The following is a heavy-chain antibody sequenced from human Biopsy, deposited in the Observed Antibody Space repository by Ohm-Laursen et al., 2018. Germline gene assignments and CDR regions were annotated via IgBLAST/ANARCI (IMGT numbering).Heavy chain of an antibody. J-gene: IGHJ4*02. D-gene: IGHD2-15*01. V-gene: IGHV1-69*04. Sequence: ASVKVSCKASGGTSSNFAINWVRQAPGQGLECMGRIIPLIGLTNHAQKFQGRVTITADKFTNTVYMELSSLRSDDTAVYFCARDCNGDNCGVDFWGQGTLVTVSS. CDR1: GGTSSNFA. CDR3: ARDCNGDNCGVDF. CDR2: IIPLIGLT.